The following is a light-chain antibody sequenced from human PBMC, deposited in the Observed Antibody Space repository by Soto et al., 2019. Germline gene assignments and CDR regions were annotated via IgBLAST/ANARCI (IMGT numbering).Light chain of an antibody. Sequence: QSVLTQPASVSGSPGQSITISCTGTSSDIGTYDYVSWYQQHPGKAPNLIIYDVSDRPSEVSNRFSGSKSGNTASLTISGLQDEDEADYYCTSYPRSSTVLFGGGTQLTVL. CDR1: SSDIGTYDY. V-gene: IGLV2-14*03. CDR3: TSYPRSSTVL. CDR2: DVS. J-gene: IGLJ2*01.